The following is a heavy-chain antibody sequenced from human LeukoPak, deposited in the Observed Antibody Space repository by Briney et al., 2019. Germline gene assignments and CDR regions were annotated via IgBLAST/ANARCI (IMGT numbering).Heavy chain of an antibody. V-gene: IGHV3-53*01. D-gene: IGHD3-3*02. CDR1: GFTLSIYY. J-gene: IGHJ2*01. CDR3: ARVGDHFHWNLDL. Sequence: GGSLRLSCAASGFTLSIYYMNWVRQAPGKGLEWVSLIYSGGTTYYADSVKGRFTISRDTSKNTLSLQMNNLRAEDTAVYFCARVGDHFHWNLDLWGRGTLVTV. CDR2: IYSGGTT.